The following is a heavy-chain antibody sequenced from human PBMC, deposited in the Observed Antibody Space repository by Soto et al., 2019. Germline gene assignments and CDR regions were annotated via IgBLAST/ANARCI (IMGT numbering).Heavy chain of an antibody. V-gene: IGHV3-74*01. CDR2: VNGDGSST. CDR3: ARDNWNTV. Sequence: EVQLVESGGGLVQPGGSLRLSCAASGFTFSNYWMHWVRQVPGKGLVWVSRVNGDGSSTFYADSVKGRFTISRDNAENTVILQMNSLRAEDTAVYYCARDNWNTVWGQGTMVTVSS. D-gene: IGHD1-20*01. CDR1: GFTFSNYW. J-gene: IGHJ3*01.